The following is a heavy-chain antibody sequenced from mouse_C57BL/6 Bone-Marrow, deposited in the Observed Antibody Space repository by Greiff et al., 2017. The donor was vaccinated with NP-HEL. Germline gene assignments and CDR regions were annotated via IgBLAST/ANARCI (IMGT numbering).Heavy chain of an antibody. V-gene: IGHV1-50*01. CDR3: ARKAYYGRSYEFAY. CDR2: IDPSDSYT. J-gene: IGHJ3*01. CDR1: GYTFTTYW. Sequence: VQLQQPGAELVKPGASVKLSCKASGYTFTTYWMQWVKQRPGQGLGWIGEIDPSDSYTNYNQKFKGKATLTVDTSSSTANMQLSSLTSEDSAVYYCARKAYYGRSYEFAYWGQGTLVTVSA. D-gene: IGHD1-1*01.